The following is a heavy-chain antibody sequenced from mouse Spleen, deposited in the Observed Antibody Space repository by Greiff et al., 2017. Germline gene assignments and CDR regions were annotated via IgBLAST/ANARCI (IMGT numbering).Heavy chain of an antibody. V-gene: IGHV5-17*02. CDR2: ISSGSSTI. J-gene: IGHJ2*01. D-gene: IGHD1-1*01. Sequence: EVMLVESGGGLVQPGGSRKLSCAASGFTFSSFGMHWVRQAPEKGLEWVAYISSGSSTIYYADTVKGRFTISRDNPKNTLFLQMTSLRSEDTAMYYCAREAPYYGSLTGYFDYWGQGTTLTVSS. CDR3: AREAPYYGSLTGYFDY. CDR1: GFTFSSFG.